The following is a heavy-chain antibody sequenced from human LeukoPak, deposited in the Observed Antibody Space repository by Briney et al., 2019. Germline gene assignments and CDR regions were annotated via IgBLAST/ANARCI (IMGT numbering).Heavy chain of an antibody. CDR1: GGSISTYY. CDR2: IYYSGST. Sequence: SETLSLTCAVSGGSISTYYWSWIRQPPGKGLEWIGYIYYSGSTNYNPSLKSRITISVDTSKNQFSLMLSSVTTADTAMYYCARYATSSGYFDYWGRGTLVTVSS. CDR3: ARYATSSGYFDY. D-gene: IGHD2-2*01. V-gene: IGHV4-59*01. J-gene: IGHJ4*02.